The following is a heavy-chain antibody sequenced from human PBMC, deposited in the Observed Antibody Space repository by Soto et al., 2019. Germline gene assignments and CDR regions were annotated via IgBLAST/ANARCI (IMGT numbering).Heavy chain of an antibody. CDR3: ASPQRSGSYWPIDY. D-gene: IGHD1-26*01. V-gene: IGHV1-8*01. CDR1: GYTFTNND. CDR2: MNPGSGDT. J-gene: IGHJ4*02. Sequence: ASGKVSCKASGYTFTNNDVTWVRQAAGQGLEWMGWMNPGSGDTGYAQKFQGRVTMTRDISIATAYMELSSLRSEDTAIYYCASPQRSGSYWPIDYWGQGTLVTVSS.